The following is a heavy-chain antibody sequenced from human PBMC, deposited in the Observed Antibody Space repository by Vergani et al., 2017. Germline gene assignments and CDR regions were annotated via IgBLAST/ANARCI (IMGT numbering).Heavy chain of an antibody. CDR2: IYAGDSDV. Sequence: EVQLVQSGAEVKKPGESLKISCQGSGYSITNYWIACVRQRPGKGLEWMGIIYAGDSDVRYSPYFQGKVTMSVDKSLSTAYLQWSSLKASDTAMYYCARPRRYYDILTGYYSPPDYGMDVWGQ. CDR1: GYSITNYW. J-gene: IGHJ6*02. CDR3: ARPRRYYDILTGYYSPPDYGMDV. D-gene: IGHD3-9*01. V-gene: IGHV5-51*03.